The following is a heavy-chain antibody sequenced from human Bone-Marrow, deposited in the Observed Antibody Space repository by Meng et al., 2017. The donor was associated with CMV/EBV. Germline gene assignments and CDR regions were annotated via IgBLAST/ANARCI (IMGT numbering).Heavy chain of an antibody. V-gene: IGHV4-39*01. Sequence: SETLSLTCTVSGGSISSSSYYWGWIRQPPGKGLEWIGSIYYSGSTYYNLSLKSRVTISVDTSKNQFSLKLSSVTAADTAVYYCARISSSDYDFWSGYYIGAYYYYGMDVWGQGTTVTVSS. J-gene: IGHJ6*02. CDR2: IYYSGST. D-gene: IGHD3-3*01. CDR1: GGSISSSSYY. CDR3: ARISSSDYDFWSGYYIGAYYYYGMDV.